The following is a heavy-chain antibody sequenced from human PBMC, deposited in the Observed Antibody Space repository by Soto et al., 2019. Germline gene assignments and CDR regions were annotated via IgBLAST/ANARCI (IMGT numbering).Heavy chain of an antibody. CDR3: SRGNDAYKGGRT. V-gene: IGHV4-34*02. Sequence: QVQLQQWGAGLLKPSETLSLTCAVYDGSLSDDYYTWTRQSPGKGLEWIGEIHPSGSTYYNPSLKTRATLSQDPSTMQFSLNLLSVTAADTGEYYCSRGNDAYKGGRTWGQGTLVTVSS. CDR2: IHPSGST. CDR1: DGSLSDDY. J-gene: IGHJ5*02. D-gene: IGHD1-1*01.